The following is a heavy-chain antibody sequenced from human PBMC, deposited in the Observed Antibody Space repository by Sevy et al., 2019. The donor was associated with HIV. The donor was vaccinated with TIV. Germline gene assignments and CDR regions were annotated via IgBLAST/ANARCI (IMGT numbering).Heavy chain of an antibody. D-gene: IGHD6-19*01. CDR3: AIGYSSGYYYYYYMDV. V-gene: IGHV1-69*06. CDR2: IIPIFGTA. J-gene: IGHJ6*03. CDR1: GGTFSSYA. Sequence: ASVKVSCKASGGTFSSYAISWVRQAPGQGLEWMGGIIPIFGTANYTQKFQGRDTITADKSTSTAYMELSSLRSEDTAVYYWAIGYSSGYYYYYYMDVWGKGTTVTVSS.